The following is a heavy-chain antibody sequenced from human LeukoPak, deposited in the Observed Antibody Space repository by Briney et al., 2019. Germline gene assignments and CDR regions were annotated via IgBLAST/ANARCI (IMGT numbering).Heavy chain of an antibody. CDR1: GFIFSDYY. CDR2: MSSTSSTK. V-gene: IGHV3-11*04. D-gene: IGHD3-10*01. J-gene: IGHJ4*02. CDR3: AGCGDGLPCDFDY. Sequence: GSLRLSCAASGFIFSDYYTSWIRQTPGKGLEWISYMSSTSSTKYYADSVKGRFTISRDNVKNSLYLQMNSLRAEDTALYYCAGCGDGLPCDFDYWGQGTLLTVSS.